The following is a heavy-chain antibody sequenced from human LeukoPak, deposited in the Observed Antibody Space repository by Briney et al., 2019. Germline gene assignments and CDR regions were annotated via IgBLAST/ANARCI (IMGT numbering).Heavy chain of an antibody. V-gene: IGHV3-20*04. CDR3: ARAAFSGSYSWSGLKAFDY. CDR1: GFTFDDYG. D-gene: IGHD1-26*01. CDR2: INWNGGST. Sequence: PGGALRLFWCASGFTFDDYGMSWGRQAPGKGLGGVSGINWNGGSTGYADSVKGRFTISRDNAKNSLYLQMNSLRAEDTALYYCARAAFSGSYSWSGLKAFDYWGQGTLVTVSS. J-gene: IGHJ4*02.